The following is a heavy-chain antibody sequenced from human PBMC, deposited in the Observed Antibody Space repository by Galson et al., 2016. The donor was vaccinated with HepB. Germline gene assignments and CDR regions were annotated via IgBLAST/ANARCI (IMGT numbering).Heavy chain of an antibody. J-gene: IGHJ6*04. Sequence: VKVSCKASGYTFTSYGISWVRQAPGQGLEWMGWISAYNGNTNYAQKLQGRVTMTTDTSTSTAYMELRSLRSDDTAVYYCARDYLRRTTYRGGMDVWGKGTTVTVPS. CDR2: ISAYNGNT. CDR3: ARDYLRRTTYRGGMDV. V-gene: IGHV1-18*01. CDR1: GYTFTSYG. D-gene: IGHD2/OR15-2a*01.